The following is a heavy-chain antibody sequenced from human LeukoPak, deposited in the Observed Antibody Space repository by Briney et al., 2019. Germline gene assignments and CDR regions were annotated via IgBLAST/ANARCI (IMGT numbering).Heavy chain of an antibody. CDR2: ISYDGSNK. J-gene: IGHJ3*02. CDR1: GFTFSSYA. D-gene: IGHD3-22*01. V-gene: IGHV3-30-3*01. Sequence: GGSLRLSCAASGFTFSSYAMHWVRQAPGKGLEWVAVISYDGSNKYYADSVKGRFTISRDNSKNTLYLQMNSLRAEDTAVYYCARDRRVYYDSSGDDAFDIWGQGTMVTVSS. CDR3: ARDRRVYYDSSGDDAFDI.